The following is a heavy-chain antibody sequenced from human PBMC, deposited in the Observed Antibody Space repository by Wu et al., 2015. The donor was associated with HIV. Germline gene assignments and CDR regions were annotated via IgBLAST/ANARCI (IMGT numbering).Heavy chain of an antibody. CDR2: MNPNSGNT. CDR3: ARPGPQSIAVAGTVPLIMDV. V-gene: IGHV1-8*01. CDR1: GYTFTSYD. Sequence: QVQLVQSGAEVKKPGASVKVSCKASGYTFTSYDINWVRQATGQGLEWMGWMNPNSGNTGYAQKFQGRVTMTRNTSISTAYMELSRLRSDDTAVYYCARPGPQSIAVAGTVPLIMDVWGKGTTVTVSS. D-gene: IGHD6-19*01. J-gene: IGHJ6*03.